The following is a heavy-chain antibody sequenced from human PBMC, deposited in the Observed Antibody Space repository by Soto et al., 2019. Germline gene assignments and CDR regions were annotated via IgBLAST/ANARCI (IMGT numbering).Heavy chain of an antibody. D-gene: IGHD2-2*01. V-gene: IGHV4-34*01. CDR2: INHSGIT. Sequence: QVQLQQWGAGLLKPSETLSLTCAVYGGSFSGYYWSWIRQPPGKGLEWIGEINHSGITNYNPSLKSRVTISVDTSKNQFSLKLSSVTAADTAVYYCARGLSSYSDYWGQGTLVTVSS. CDR1: GGSFSGYY. CDR3: ARGLSSYSDY. J-gene: IGHJ4*02.